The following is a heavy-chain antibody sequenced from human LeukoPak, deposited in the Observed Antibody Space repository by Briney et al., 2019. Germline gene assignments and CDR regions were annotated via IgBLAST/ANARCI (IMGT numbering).Heavy chain of an antibody. V-gene: IGHV4-30-2*01. J-gene: IGHJ3*02. CDR1: GVSISSGGYS. D-gene: IGHD6-6*01. CDR3: ARTSIAARRANAFDI. CDR2: IYHSGST. Sequence: SQTLSLTCTVSGVSISSGGYSWSWIRQPPGKGLEWIGYIYHSGSTYYNPSLKSRVTISVDRSKNQFSLKLSSVTAADTAVYYCARTSIAARRANAFDIWGQGTMVTVSS.